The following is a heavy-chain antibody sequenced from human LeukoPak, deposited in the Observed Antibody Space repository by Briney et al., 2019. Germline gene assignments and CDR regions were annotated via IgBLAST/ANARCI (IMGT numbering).Heavy chain of an antibody. Sequence: PGGSLRLSCTASGFTFSSYAMNWVRQAPGKGLEWVSAISGSGESTYYADSVKGRFTIPRENSKSTLYLQMNSLRAEDTALYYCAKARGYSSSSENNWFDPWGQGTLVTVSS. CDR1: GFTFSSYA. V-gene: IGHV3-23*01. D-gene: IGHD6-6*01. J-gene: IGHJ5*02. CDR2: ISGSGEST. CDR3: AKARGYSSSSENNWFDP.